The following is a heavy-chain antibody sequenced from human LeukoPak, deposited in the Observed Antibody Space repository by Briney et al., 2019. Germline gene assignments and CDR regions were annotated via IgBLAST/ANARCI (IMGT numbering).Heavy chain of an antibody. CDR2: INHSGST. Sequence: SETLSLTCAVYGGSFSGYYWSWIRQPPGKGLEWIGEINHSGSTNYNPSLKSRVTISVDTSKNQFSLKLSSVTAADTAVYYCARGGIVLMVYVTGDYDYWGQGTLVTVSS. V-gene: IGHV4-34*01. D-gene: IGHD2-8*01. J-gene: IGHJ4*02. CDR1: GGSFSGYY. CDR3: ARGGIVLMVYVTGDYDY.